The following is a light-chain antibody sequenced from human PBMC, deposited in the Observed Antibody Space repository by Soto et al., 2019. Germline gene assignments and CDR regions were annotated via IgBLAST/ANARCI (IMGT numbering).Light chain of an antibody. V-gene: IGKV3-15*01. CDR2: DAS. CDR3: QQYNNWPPIT. J-gene: IGKJ5*01. Sequence: DIVLTQSPGTLSLSPGDRATLSCRASQSVNSNLAWYQQTPGQAPRLLIYDASIRATGIPARFSGSGSGTDFTLTISSLQSEDFAVYYCQQYNNWPPITFGQGTRLEIK. CDR1: QSVNSN.